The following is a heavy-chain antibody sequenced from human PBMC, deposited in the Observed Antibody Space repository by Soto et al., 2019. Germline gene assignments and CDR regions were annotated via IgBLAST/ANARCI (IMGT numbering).Heavy chain of an antibody. CDR1: GGSISSYY. D-gene: IGHD6-13*01. J-gene: IGHJ5*02. CDR3: VRRHVSATGIDWFDP. V-gene: IGHV4-59*03. Sequence: PSETLSLTCTVSGGSISSYYWSWIRQPPGKGLEWIGYIYYSGSTNYNPSLKSRVTITRDTSASTAYMELSSLRSEDTAVYYCVRRHVSATGIDWFDPWGQGTLVTVSS. CDR2: IYYSGST.